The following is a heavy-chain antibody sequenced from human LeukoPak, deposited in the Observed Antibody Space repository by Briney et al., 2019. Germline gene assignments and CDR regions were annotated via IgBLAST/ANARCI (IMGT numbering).Heavy chain of an antibody. J-gene: IGHJ4*02. CDR1: GYTFTGYY. D-gene: IGHD3-9*01. CDR2: INPNSGGT. V-gene: IGHV1-2*02. Sequence: ASVKVSCKASGYTFTGYYVHWVGQAPGQGLEWMGWINPNSGGTNYAQKFQGRVTMTRDTSISTAYMELSRLRSDDTAVYYCAREGHYDILTGYYSSVLDYWGQGTLVTVSS. CDR3: AREGHYDILTGYYSSVLDY.